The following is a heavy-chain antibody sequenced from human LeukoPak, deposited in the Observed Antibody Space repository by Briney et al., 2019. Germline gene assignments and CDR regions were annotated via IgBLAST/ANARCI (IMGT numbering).Heavy chain of an antibody. CDR1: GFTFKNYA. CDR3: AKLIGGSRAFDI. D-gene: IGHD3-16*01. Sequence: GGSPRLSCAASGFTFKNYAMNWVRQAPGKGLEWVSGMSGSGGSTYYADSVKGRFTISRDNSKNTLYLQMNSLRAEDTAVYYCAKLIGGSRAFDIWGQGTMVTVSS. CDR2: MSGSGGST. V-gene: IGHV3-23*01. J-gene: IGHJ3*02.